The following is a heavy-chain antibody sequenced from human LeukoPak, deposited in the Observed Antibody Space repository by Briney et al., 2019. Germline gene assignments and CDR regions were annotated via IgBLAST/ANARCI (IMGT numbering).Heavy chain of an antibody. CDR3: AKGRKLVVVVAASDY. Sequence: GGSLRLSCAASGFTFSSYGMSWVRQAPGKGLEWVSAISGSGGSTYYADSVKGRFTISRDNSKNTLYLQMNSLRAEDTAVYYCAKGRKLVVVVAASDYWGQGTLVTVSS. V-gene: IGHV3-23*01. D-gene: IGHD2-15*01. J-gene: IGHJ4*02. CDR2: ISGSGGST. CDR1: GFTFSSYG.